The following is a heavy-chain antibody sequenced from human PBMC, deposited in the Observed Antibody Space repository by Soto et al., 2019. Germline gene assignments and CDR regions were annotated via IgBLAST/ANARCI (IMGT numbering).Heavy chain of an antibody. D-gene: IGHD2-15*01. V-gene: IGHV1-2*02. CDR3: ARAEPGYCSGGSCYNNWFDP. CDR1: GYTFTGYY. CDR2: INPNSGGT. J-gene: IGHJ5*02. Sequence: GASVKVSCLASGYTFTGYYMHWVRQAPRQGREGMGGINPNSGGTYYAQKFQGRVTMTRDTSISTAYMELSRLRSDDTAVYYYARAEPGYCSGGSCYNNWFDPWGQGTLVTVSS.